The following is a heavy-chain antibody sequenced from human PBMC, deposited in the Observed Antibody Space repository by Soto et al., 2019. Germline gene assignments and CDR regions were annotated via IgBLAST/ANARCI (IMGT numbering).Heavy chain of an antibody. CDR1: GFTFSSYA. CDR2: ISYDGSTR. V-gene: IGHV3-30-3*01. J-gene: IGHJ4*02. D-gene: IGHD6-19*01. Sequence: GGSLRLSCAASGFTFSSYAMHWVRQAPGKGLEWVAVISYDGSTRYYADSVKGRFTISRDNAKNSLYLQMDSLRNEDTAVYYCARFFGSGFDDWGQGTLVTVSS. CDR3: ARFFGSGFDD.